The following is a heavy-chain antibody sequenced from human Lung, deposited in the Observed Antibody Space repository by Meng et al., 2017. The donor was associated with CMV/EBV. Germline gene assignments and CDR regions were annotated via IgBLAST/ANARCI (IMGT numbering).Heavy chain of an antibody. CDR1: GGSISGSSW. D-gene: IGHD6-19*01. J-gene: IGHJ4*02. CDR2: IYHSGSA. CDR3: ASFPPPGKQWLVTDY. Sequence: ESGPWPGHPSWTLSPTCAVSGGSISGSSWWSWVRQPPGKGLEWIGEIYHSGSANYNPSLKSRVTISVDKSKNQFSLKLSSVTAADTAVYYCASFPPPGKQWLVTDYWGQGTLVTVSS. V-gene: IGHV4-4*02.